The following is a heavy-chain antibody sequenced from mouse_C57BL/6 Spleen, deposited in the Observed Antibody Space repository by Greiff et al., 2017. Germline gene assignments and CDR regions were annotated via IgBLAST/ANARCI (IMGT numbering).Heavy chain of an antibody. V-gene: IGHV1-80*01. CDR1: GYAFSSYW. CDR2: IYPGDGDT. J-gene: IGHJ3*01. CDR3: AREFSKRDYYYGSSYEIAY. D-gene: IGHD1-1*01. Sequence: QVQLQQSGAELVKPGASVKISCKASGYAFSSYWMNWVKQRPGKGLEWIGQIYPGDGDTNYNGKFKGKATLTADKSSSTAYMQLSSLTSEDSAVYVCAREFSKRDYYYGSSYEIAYWGQGTLVTVSA.